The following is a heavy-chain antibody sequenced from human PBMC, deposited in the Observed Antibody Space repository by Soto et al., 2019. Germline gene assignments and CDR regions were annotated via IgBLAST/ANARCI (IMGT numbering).Heavy chain of an antibody. V-gene: IGHV1-8*01. Sequence: QVQLVQSGAEVKKPGASVKVSCKASGYTFTSYDINLVRQATGQGLSWTGWMNPKSGNTGYAQKFQGRVTMTRNTSISTAYMELSSLRSEDTAVSDCARSTNGYGDRHWGQGSLVTVSS. J-gene: IGHJ4*02. CDR2: MNPKSGNT. CDR3: ARSTNGYGDRH. CDR1: GYTFTSYD. D-gene: IGHD4-17*01.